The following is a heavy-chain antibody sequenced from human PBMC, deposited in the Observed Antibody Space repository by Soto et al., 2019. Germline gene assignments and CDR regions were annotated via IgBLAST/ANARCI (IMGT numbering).Heavy chain of an antibody. CDR2: INAGYGNT. D-gene: IGHD7-27*01. J-gene: IGHJ4*02. CDR1: GYTFSSYA. V-gene: IGHV1-3*01. CDR3: ARDTGDGTFDF. Sequence: RASVKVSCKASGYTFSSYAMHWVRQAPGQRLEWMGWINAGYGNTKSSQKFQDRVTISRDTSASTAYMELTSLRSEDTAVYYCARDTGDGTFDFSGQGPRVTVSS.